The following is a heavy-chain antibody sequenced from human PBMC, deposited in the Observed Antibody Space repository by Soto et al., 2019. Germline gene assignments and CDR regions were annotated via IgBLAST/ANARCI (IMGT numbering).Heavy chain of an antibody. V-gene: IGHV1-69*13. J-gene: IGHJ6*02. Sequence: GASVKVSCKASGGTFSSYAISWVRQAPGQGLEWMGGIIPIFGTANYAQKFQGRVTITADESTSTAYMELSSLRSEDTAVYYCARDLYFYDSSGQPPCYYGMDVWGQGTTVTVSS. CDR1: GGTFSSYA. CDR3: ARDLYFYDSSGQPPCYYGMDV. CDR2: IIPIFGTA. D-gene: IGHD3-22*01.